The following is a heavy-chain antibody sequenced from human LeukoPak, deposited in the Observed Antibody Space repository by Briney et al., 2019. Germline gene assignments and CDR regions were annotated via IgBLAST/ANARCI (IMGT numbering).Heavy chain of an antibody. D-gene: IGHD3-22*01. CDR2: MNPNGGNT. CDR3: ARDITMILVAGDAFDI. V-gene: IGHV1-8*01. J-gene: IGHJ3*02. CDR1: GYTFTSYD. Sequence: GASVKVSCKASGYTFTSYDINWVRQATGQGLEWMGWMNPNGGNTGYAQKFQGRVTMTRDMSTSTVYMELSSLRSEDTAVYYCARDITMILVAGDAFDIWGQGTMVTVSS.